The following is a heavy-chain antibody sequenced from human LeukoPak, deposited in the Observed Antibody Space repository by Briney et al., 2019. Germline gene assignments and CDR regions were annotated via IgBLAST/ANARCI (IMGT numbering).Heavy chain of an antibody. CDR2: IRYDGSNK. CDR1: GFTFSNYG. Sequence: PGGSLRLSCAASGFTFSNYGIFWVRQAPGKGLEWVAFIRYDGSNKYYTDSVKGRFTISRDNSKNTLSLQMNSLRAEDTAVYYCASLTSSWSPYFDYWGQGTLVTVSS. CDR3: ASLTSSWSPYFDY. V-gene: IGHV3-30*02. D-gene: IGHD6-13*01. J-gene: IGHJ4*02.